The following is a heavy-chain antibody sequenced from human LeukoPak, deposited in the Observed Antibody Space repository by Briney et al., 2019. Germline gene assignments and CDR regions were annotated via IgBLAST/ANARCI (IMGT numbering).Heavy chain of an antibody. Sequence: GGSLRLSCAASGFTFSSYAMSWVRQAPGKGLEWVSAISAGGGSTYYADSVKGRFTISRDNSKNTLYLQMNSLRAEDTAVYYCAKSSYSTSSRWFDPWGQGTLVTVSS. CDR3: AKSSYSTSSRWFDP. J-gene: IGHJ5*02. CDR2: ISAGGGST. CDR1: GFTFSSYA. D-gene: IGHD6-6*01. V-gene: IGHV3-23*01.